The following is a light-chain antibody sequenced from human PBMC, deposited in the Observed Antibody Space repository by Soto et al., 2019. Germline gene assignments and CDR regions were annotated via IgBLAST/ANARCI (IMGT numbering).Light chain of an antibody. CDR3: QQYDSSPWT. V-gene: IGKV3-20*01. J-gene: IGKJ1*01. CDR2: GSS. Sequence: EIVLTQSPGTLSLSPGERATLSCRASQSVRSGFLAWYPQKPGQAPRLLIYGSSSRATGIPDRFSGSGSGTDFTLTISRLEPEDFAVYYCQQYDSSPWTFGQGTKVEIK. CDR1: QSVRSGF.